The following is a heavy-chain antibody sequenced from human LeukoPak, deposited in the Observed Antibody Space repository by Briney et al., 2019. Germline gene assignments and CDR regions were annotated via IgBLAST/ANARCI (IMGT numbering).Heavy chain of an antibody. J-gene: IGHJ4*02. V-gene: IGHV3-30-3*01. CDR2: ISYDGSNK. D-gene: IGHD1-1*01. Sequence: PGGSLRLSCAASGFTFSSYAMHWVRQAPGKGLEWVAVISYDGSNKYYADSVKGRFTISRGNAKNSLYLQMNSLRAEDTAVYYCARDTDTTPGHFDYWGQGTLVTVSS. CDR3: ARDTDTTPGHFDY. CDR1: GFTFSSYA.